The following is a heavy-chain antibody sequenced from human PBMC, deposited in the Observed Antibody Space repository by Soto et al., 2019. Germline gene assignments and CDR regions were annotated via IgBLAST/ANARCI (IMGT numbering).Heavy chain of an antibody. CDR1: GFTFSSYA. J-gene: IGHJ4*02. CDR2: ISGSGGST. V-gene: IGHV3-23*01. D-gene: IGHD6-19*01. Sequence: GGSLRLSCAASGFTFSSYAMSWVRQAPGKGLEWVSAISGSGGSTYYADSVKGRFTISRDNSKNTLYLQMSSLRAEDTAVYYCAKDPSSGWYYFDYWGQGTLVTVSS. CDR3: AKDPSSGWYYFDY.